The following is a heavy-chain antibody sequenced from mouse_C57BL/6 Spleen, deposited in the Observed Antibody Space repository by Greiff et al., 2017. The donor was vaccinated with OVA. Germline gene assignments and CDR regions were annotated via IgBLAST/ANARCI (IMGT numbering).Heavy chain of an antibody. V-gene: IGHV1-53*01. CDR3: ARTLYYDYDEGYYAMDY. J-gene: IGHJ4*01. D-gene: IGHD2-4*01. CDR1: GYTFTSYW. CDR2: INPSNGGT. Sequence: VKLQQPGTELVKPGASVKLSCKASGYTFTSYWMHWVKQRPGQGLEWIGNINPSNGGTNYNEKFKSKATLTVDKSSSTAYMQLSSLTSEDSAVYYCARTLYYDYDEGYYAMDYWGQGTSVTVSS.